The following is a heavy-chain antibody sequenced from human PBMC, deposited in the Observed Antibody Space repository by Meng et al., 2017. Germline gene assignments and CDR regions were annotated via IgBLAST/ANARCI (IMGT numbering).Heavy chain of an antibody. CDR3: ARDNPHLY. J-gene: IGHJ4*02. Sequence: QVQLVEAGGGVVQPGRSLRLSCAASGFTFSSYAMHWVRQAPGKGLEWVAVISYDGSNKYYADSVKGRFTISRDNSKNTLYLQMNSLRAEDTAVYYCARDNPHLYWGQGTLVTVS. CDR1: GFTFSSYA. V-gene: IGHV3-30*17. CDR2: ISYDGSNK.